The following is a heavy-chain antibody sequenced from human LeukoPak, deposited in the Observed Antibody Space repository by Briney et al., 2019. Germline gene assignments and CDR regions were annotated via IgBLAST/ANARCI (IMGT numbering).Heavy chain of an antibody. Sequence: GGSLRLSCAASGFTFSSYSMNWVRQAPGKGLEWVSSISSSSSYIYYADSVKGRFTISRGNAKNSLYLQMNSLRAEDTAVYYCARMPGHITSPFDPWGQGTLVTVSS. J-gene: IGHJ5*02. D-gene: IGHD2-2*01. CDR3: ARMPGHITSPFDP. V-gene: IGHV3-21*01. CDR1: GFTFSSYS. CDR2: ISSSSSYI.